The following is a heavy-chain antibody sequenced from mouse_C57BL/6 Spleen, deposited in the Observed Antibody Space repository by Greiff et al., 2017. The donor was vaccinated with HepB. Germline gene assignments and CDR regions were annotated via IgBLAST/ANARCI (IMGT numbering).Heavy chain of an antibody. J-gene: IGHJ2*01. Sequence: EVKVEESEGGLVQPGSSMKLSCTASGFTFSDYYMAWVRQVPEKGLEWVANINYDGSSTYYLDSLKSRFIISRDNAKNILYLQMSSLKSEDTATYYCAREYYGSSYYFDYWGQGTTLTVSS. CDR2: INYDGSST. D-gene: IGHD1-1*01. CDR3: AREYYGSSYYFDY. CDR1: GFTFSDYY. V-gene: IGHV5-16*01.